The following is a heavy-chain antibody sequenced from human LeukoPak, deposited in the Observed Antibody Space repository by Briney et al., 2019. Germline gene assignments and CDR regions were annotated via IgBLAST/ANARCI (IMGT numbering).Heavy chain of an antibody. D-gene: IGHD6-19*01. CDR3: ARLHLVSSGWYPMADS. Sequence: PSETLSLTCTVSGGSISSYYWGWIRQPPGKGLEWIGSIYYSGSTYYNPSLKSRVTISEDTSKNQFSLKLSSVTAADTAVYYCARLHLVSSGWYPMADSWGQGTLVTVSS. V-gene: IGHV4-39*07. CDR1: GGSISSYY. CDR2: IYYSGST. J-gene: IGHJ4*02.